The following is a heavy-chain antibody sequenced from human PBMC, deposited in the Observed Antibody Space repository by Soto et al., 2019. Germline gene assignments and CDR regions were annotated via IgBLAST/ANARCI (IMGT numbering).Heavy chain of an antibody. CDR3: ARGYYYDSSGYTAEYFQH. D-gene: IGHD3-22*01. CDR2: ISAYNGNT. V-gene: IGHV1-18*01. CDR1: GYTFTSYG. Sequence: QVQLVQSGAEVKKPGASVKVSCKASGYTFTSYGISWVRQAPGQGLEWMGWISAYNGNTNYAQKLQGRVTMTTDTSTSTAYMELRSLRSDATAVYYGARGYYYDSSGYTAEYFQHWGQGTLVTVSS. J-gene: IGHJ1*01.